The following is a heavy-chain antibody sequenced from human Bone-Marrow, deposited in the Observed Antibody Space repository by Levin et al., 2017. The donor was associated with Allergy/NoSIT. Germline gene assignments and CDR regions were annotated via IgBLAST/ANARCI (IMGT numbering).Heavy chain of an antibody. CDR2: ISISGFTI. CDR1: GFTFSDFA. Sequence: GGSLRLSCAASGFTFSDFAMNWVRQAPGKGLEWISYISISGFTIYYADSVKGRFVISRDNADNTQFLEMHSLRAEDTGVYYCARDRGNYERSGYPYFDYWGQGIQVTVSS. D-gene: IGHD3-22*01. J-gene: IGHJ4*02. V-gene: IGHV3-48*01. CDR3: ARDRGNYERSGYPYFDY.